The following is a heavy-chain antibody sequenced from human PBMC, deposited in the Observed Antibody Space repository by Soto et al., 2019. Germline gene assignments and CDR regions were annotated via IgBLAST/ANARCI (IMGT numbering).Heavy chain of an antibody. CDR3: AKDFAGYGSGTSDY. J-gene: IGHJ4*02. CDR2: IGGSGGST. CDR1: GFTFNNYA. D-gene: IGHD3-10*01. V-gene: IGHV3-23*01. Sequence: PGGSLRLSCAASGFTFNNYAMSWVRQAPGKGLEWVSAIGGSGGSTYYGDSVKGRPPIPRDKAKNRRYLQMRSRITEDTAEYYCAKDFAGYGSGTSDYWGQGALVTVSS.